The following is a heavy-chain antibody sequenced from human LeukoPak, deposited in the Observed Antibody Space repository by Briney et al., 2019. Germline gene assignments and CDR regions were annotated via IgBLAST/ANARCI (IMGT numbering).Heavy chain of an antibody. D-gene: IGHD6-13*01. CDR1: GYTFTNND. CDR2: MHPNSDDT. J-gene: IGHJ5*02. V-gene: IGHV1-8*01. Sequence: ASVKVSCKASGYTFTNNDIHWVRQATGQGLEWMGWMHPNSDDTGYAQKFQGRVTMTRNTSITTAYMELSSLRSEDTAVYYCARSAESYSSSWYNWFDPWGQGTLVTVSS. CDR3: ARSAESYSSSWYNWFDP.